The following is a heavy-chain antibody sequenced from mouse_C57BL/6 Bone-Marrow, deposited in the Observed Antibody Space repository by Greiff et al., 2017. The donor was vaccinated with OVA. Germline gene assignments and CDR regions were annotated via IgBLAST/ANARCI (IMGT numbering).Heavy chain of an antibody. CDR3: ARHEESWVYAMDY. CDR1: GYTFTEYT. D-gene: IGHD4-1*01. CDR2: FYPGSGSI. J-gene: IGHJ4*01. V-gene: IGHV1-62-2*01. Sequence: VTLVESGAELVKPGASVKLSCKASGYTFTEYTIHWVKQRSGQGLEWIGWFYPGSGSIKYNEKFKDKATLTAAKSSSSVHMALSRVTSEDSADYFCARHEESWVYAMDYWGQGTSVTVSS.